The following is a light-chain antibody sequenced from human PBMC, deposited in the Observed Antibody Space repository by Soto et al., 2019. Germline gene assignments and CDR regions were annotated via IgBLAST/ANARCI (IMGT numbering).Light chain of an antibody. CDR1: SSDVVSYNL. J-gene: IGLJ1*01. Sequence: QSVLTQPASVSGSPGQSITISCTGTSSDVVSYNLVSWYQQHPGKAPKLMIYEGSKRPSGVSNRFSGSKSGNTASLTICGLQAEDEADYYCCSYAGSSTFVFGTGTKLTVL. V-gene: IGLV2-23*01. CDR2: EGS. CDR3: CSYAGSSTFV.